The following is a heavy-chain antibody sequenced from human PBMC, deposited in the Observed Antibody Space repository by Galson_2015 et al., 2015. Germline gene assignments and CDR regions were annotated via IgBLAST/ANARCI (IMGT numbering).Heavy chain of an antibody. Sequence: SETLSLTCTVSGGSLSSSDYYWGWIRQPPGKGLEWIGSIYYSGSTYYSPSLRSRVTISVDASKNQFSLRLSSVTAADTAVYYCARHPSDYGDSTFNYWGQGTLVIVSS. J-gene: IGHJ4*02. CDR2: IYYSGST. CDR3: ARHPSDYGDSTFNY. D-gene: IGHD4-17*01. CDR1: GGSLSSSDYY. V-gene: IGHV4-39*01.